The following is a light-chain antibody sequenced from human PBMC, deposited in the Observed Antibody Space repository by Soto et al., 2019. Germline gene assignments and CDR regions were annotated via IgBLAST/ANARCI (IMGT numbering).Light chain of an antibody. J-gene: IGKJ5*01. V-gene: IGKV3-11*01. CDR1: QSVSSY. CDR2: DAS. CDR3: QQRRNGLK. Sequence: EIELTHTLYTLSTSPSDRATLSFRASQSVSSYLAWYQQKPGQAPRLLIYDASNRATGIPARFSGSGSGTDFTLTISSLEPEDFAVYYCQQRRNGLKFCQGSRLEIK.